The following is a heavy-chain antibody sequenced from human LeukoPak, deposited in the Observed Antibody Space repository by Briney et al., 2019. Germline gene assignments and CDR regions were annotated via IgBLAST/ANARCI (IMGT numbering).Heavy chain of an antibody. CDR3: ARGGTSFDY. CDR1: GYTFTSYY. J-gene: IGHJ4*02. V-gene: IGHV1-46*01. CDR2: INPSGGTT. D-gene: IGHD3-16*01. Sequence: EASVKVSCKASGYTFTSYYMNWVRQAPGEGLEWMGIINPSGGTTRYAQKFQGRVTMTRDTSTSTVYMELSSLRSEDTAVYYCARGGTSFDYWGQGTLVTVSS.